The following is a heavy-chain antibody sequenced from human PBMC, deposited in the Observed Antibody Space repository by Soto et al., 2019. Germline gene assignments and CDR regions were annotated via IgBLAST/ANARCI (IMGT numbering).Heavy chain of an antibody. V-gene: IGHV4-31*01. CDR2: IYYSGST. CDR1: GGSISSGGYY. J-gene: IGHJ5*02. CDR3: ARSIDP. Sequence: QVQLQESGPGLVKPSQTLSLTCTVSGGSISSGGYYWSWVRQHPGKGLEWIGYIYYSGSTYYKPSLTSPVTMAVDTSKNQFSLKLTSVTAADTAVYYCARSIDPWGQGTLVTVSS.